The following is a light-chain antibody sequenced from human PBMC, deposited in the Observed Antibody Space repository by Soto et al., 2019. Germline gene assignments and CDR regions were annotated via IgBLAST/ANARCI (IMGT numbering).Light chain of an antibody. V-gene: IGLV2-14*01. CDR3: SSYTSSSTLV. Sequence: QSVLTQPASVSGSPGQSITISCTGTSSDVGGYNYVSWYQQHPGKAPTLMMYEVSNRPSGVSNRFSGSKSGNTASLTISGLQAEDEADYHCSSYTSSSTLVFGTGTKVTVL. CDR2: EVS. J-gene: IGLJ1*01. CDR1: SSDVGGYNY.